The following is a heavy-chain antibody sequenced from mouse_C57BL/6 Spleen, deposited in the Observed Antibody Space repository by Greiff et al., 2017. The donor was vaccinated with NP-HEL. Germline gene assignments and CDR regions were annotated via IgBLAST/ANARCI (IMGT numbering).Heavy chain of an antibody. J-gene: IGHJ2*01. D-gene: IGHD4-1*01. CDR1: GYTFTDYE. CDR2: IDPETGGT. V-gene: IGHV1-15*01. CDR3: TTGDFDY. Sequence: VQLQESGAELVRPGASVTLSCKASGYTFTDYEMHWVKQTPVHGLEWIGAIDPETGGTAYNQKFKGKAILTADKSSSTAYMELRSLTSEYSAVYYCTTGDFDYWGQGTTLTVSS.